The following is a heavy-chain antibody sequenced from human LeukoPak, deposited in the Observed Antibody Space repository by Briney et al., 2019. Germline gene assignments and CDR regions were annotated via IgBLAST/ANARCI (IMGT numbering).Heavy chain of an antibody. J-gene: IGHJ4*02. V-gene: IGHV4-31*03. CDR1: GGSISSGGYY. D-gene: IGHD3-22*01. CDR2: IYYSGST. CDR3: ARHYYDSSGYIDY. Sequence: PSQTLSLTCTVSGGSISSGGYYWSWIRQHPGKGLEWIGYIYYSGSTYYSPSLKSRVTISVDTSKNQFSLKLSSVTAADTAVYYCARHYYDSSGYIDYWGQGTLVTVSS.